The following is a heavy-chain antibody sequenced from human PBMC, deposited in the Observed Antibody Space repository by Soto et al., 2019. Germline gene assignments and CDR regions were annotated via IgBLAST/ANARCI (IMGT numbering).Heavy chain of an antibody. V-gene: IGHV4-59*01. CDR3: ARGGGSRFDY. J-gene: IGHJ4*02. Sequence: SETLSLTCTVSGGSISSYYWSWIRQPPGKGLEWIGYIYYSGSTNYNPSLKSRVTISVDTSKNQFSLKLSSVTAADTAVYYCARGGGSRFDYWGQGTLVTVSS. CDR2: IYYSGST. CDR1: GGSISSYY. D-gene: IGHD1-26*01.